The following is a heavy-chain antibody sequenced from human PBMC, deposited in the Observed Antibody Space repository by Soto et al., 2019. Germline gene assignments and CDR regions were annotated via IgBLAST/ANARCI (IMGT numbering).Heavy chain of an antibody. D-gene: IGHD6-6*01. CDR3: ARDKYYFDY. V-gene: IGHV1-3*01. CDR1: GYTFTSYA. J-gene: IGHJ4*02. Sequence: ASVKVSCKASGYTFTSYAMHWVRQAPGQRLEWMGWINAGNGNTKYSQKFQGRVTFTRDTSASTAYMEVSSLRSEDTAVYYCARDKYYFDYWGQGTLVTVSS. CDR2: INAGNGNT.